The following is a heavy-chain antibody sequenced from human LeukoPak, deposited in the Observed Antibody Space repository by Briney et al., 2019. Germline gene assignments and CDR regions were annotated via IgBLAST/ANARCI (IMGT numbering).Heavy chain of an antibody. D-gene: IGHD2-2*01. CDR2: ISGSGGST. J-gene: IGHJ3*02. CDR1: GFTFSSYA. Sequence: GGSLRLSCAASGFTFSSYAMSWVRQAPGKGLEWVSAISGSGGSTYYADSVKGRFTISGDNSKNTLYLQMNSLRAEDTAVYYCAKEGVVPAAYKGDAFDIWGQGTMVTVSS. V-gene: IGHV3-23*01. CDR3: AKEGVVPAAYKGDAFDI.